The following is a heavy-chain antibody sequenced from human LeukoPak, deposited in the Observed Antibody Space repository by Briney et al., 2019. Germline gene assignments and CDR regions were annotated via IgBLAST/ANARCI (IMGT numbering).Heavy chain of an antibody. CDR3: AGNRWLQRYYFDY. V-gene: IGHV3-30-3*01. J-gene: IGHJ4*02. CDR1: GFTFSSYA. Sequence: GRSLRLSCAASGFTFSSYAMHWVRRAPGKGLEWVAVISYDGSNKYYADSVKGRFTISRDNSKNTLYLQMNSLRAEDTAVYYCAGNRWLQRYYFDYWGQGTLVTVSS. D-gene: IGHD5-24*01. CDR2: ISYDGSNK.